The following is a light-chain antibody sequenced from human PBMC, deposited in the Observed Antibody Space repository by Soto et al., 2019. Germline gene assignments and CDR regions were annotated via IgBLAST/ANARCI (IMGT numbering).Light chain of an antibody. CDR1: QSVGTS. CDR2: DAA. J-gene: IGKJ1*01. Sequence: DIVLTQSPATLSLSPGDRATLSCRASQSVGTSLAWYKQQPGQAPRLLIHDAAYRASGIPEGFRGSGSGTAFSLSISSLEPDDFAVYDCQHRSSWPRSFGRGTKVEV. CDR3: QHRSSWPRS. V-gene: IGKV3-11*01.